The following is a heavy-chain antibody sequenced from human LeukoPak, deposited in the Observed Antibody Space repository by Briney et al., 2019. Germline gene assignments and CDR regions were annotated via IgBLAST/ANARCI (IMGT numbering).Heavy chain of an antibody. CDR1: GYTFTGYY. J-gene: IGHJ4*02. CDR3: ARGIAAAGERAY. Sequence: ASVKVSCKASGYTFTGYYMHWVRQAPGQGLEWMGRSNPNSGGTNYAQKFQGRVTMTRDTSISTAYMELSRLRSDDTAVYYCARGIAAAGERAYWGQGTLVTASS. CDR2: SNPNSGGT. V-gene: IGHV1-2*06. D-gene: IGHD6-13*01.